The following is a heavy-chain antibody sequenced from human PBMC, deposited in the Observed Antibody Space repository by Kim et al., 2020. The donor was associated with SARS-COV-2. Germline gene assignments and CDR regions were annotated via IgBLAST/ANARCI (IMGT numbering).Heavy chain of an antibody. V-gene: IGHV3-23*01. CDR1: GFTFSSYA. CDR3: ATYYYGSWRTYMDDY. J-gene: IGHJ4*02. D-gene: IGHD3-10*01. Sequence: GGSLRLSCAASGFTFSSYAMSWVRQAPGKGLEWVSAISGSGGSTYYADSVKGRFTISRDNSKNTLYLQMNSLRAEDTAVYYCATYYYGSWRTYMDDYWGQGTLVTVSS. CDR2: ISGSGGST.